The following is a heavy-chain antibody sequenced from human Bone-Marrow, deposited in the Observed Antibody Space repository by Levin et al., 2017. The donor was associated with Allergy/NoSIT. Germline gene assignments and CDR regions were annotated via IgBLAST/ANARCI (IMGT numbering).Heavy chain of an antibody. V-gene: IGHV3-7*01. CDR1: GFTFSTYW. Sequence: SCAASGFTFSTYWMTWVRQAPGKGLEWVADLKQDGSEKYYVDSVKGRFTISRDNAKNSLYLQMNSLRAEDTALYYCARADVRMDAFDIWGQGTMVTVSS. D-gene: IGHD1-14*01. CDR2: LKQDGSEK. CDR3: ARADVRMDAFDI. J-gene: IGHJ3*02.